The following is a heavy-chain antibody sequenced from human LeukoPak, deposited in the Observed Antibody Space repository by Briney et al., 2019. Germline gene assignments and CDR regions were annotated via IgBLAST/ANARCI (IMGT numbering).Heavy chain of an antibody. J-gene: IGHJ2*01. V-gene: IGHV1-18*01. Sequence: GASVKVSCKASGYTFTSYGISWVRQAPGQGLEWMGWISAYNGNTNYAQKLQGRVTMTTDTSTSTAFMELRSLRSDDTAVYYCARVSLGREWLRLPPDQQGHWYFDLWGRGTLVTVPS. CDR2: ISAYNGNT. D-gene: IGHD5-12*01. CDR1: GYTFTSYG. CDR3: ARVSLGREWLRLPPDQQGHWYFDL.